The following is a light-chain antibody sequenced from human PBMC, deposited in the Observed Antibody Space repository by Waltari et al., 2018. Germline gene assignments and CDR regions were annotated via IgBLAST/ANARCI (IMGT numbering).Light chain of an antibody. J-gene: IGKJ2*01. CDR2: DAF. V-gene: IGKV1-33*01. Sequence: DIQVTQSPSSLSASVGDRVTITCQASQDIRNYLNWYQQKPGKAPKLLIYDAFYLEAGVPSRFSGSGSGTDFSLTIDSLRPEDIATYYCQQNHNPPSPFGQGTKLEFK. CDR3: QQNHNPPSP. CDR1: QDIRNY.